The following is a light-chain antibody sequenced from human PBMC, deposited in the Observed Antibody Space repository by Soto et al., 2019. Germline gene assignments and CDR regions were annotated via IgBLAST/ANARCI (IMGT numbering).Light chain of an antibody. Sequence: EMVLTQSPGTLSLSPGEGATLSSRASQSVSTNFFAWYQQKPGQAPRLLIYGASTRATGIPDRFSGSGSGTDLTLTISRLEPEDFAVYYCQQYGRTSWTFGQGTKVEIK. J-gene: IGKJ1*01. V-gene: IGKV3-20*01. CDR1: QSVSTNF. CDR3: QQYGRTSWT. CDR2: GAS.